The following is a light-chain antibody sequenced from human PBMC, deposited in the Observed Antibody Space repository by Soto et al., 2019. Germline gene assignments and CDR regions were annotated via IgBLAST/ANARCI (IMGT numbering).Light chain of an antibody. V-gene: IGLV2-14*03. CDR2: DVS. CDR1: SSDVGGYNY. CDR3: SSYTSSSTYVI. Sequence: QSALTQPASVSGSPGQPITISSTGTSSDVGGYNYVSWFQQHPGKAPKLMIYDVSNRPSGVSNRFSGSKSGNTASLTISGLQAEDEADYYCSSYTSSSTYVIFGGGTKVTVL. J-gene: IGLJ2*01.